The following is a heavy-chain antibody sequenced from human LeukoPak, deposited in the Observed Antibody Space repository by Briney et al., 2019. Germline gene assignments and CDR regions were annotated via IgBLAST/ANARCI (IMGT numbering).Heavy chain of an antibody. D-gene: IGHD3-22*01. CDR3: ARSPYYYDSSGYFFDY. J-gene: IGHJ4*02. V-gene: IGHV4-31*03. CDR2: IYYSGST. Sequence: PSETLSLTCTVSGGSISSGGYYWSWIRQHPGKGLEWTGYIYYSGSTYYNPSLKTRVTISVDTSKNQFSLKLSSVTAADTAVYYCARSPYYYDSSGYFFDYWGQGTLVTVSS. CDR1: GGSISSGGYY.